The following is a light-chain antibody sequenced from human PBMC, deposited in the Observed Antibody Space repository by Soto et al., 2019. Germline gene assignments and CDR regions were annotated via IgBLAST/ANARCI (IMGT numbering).Light chain of an antibody. CDR3: QQYNSYLYT. J-gene: IGKJ2*01. CDR2: DAS. CDR1: QSISSW. Sequence: DSQMTHSPSTLSAYVGDRVTITCRASQSISSWLAWYQQKPGKAPKLLIYDASSLESGVPSRFSGSGSGTEFTLTISSLQPDDFATYYCQQYNSYLYTFGQGTKVDIK. V-gene: IGKV1-5*01.